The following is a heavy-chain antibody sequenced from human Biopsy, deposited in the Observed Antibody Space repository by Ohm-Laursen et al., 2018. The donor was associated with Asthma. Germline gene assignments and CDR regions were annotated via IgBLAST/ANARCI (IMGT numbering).Heavy chain of an antibody. J-gene: IGHJ6*02. Sequence: SQTLSLTCTVVGAYIGSRDHHWSWIRQSPGTGLEWIGFVFWSGTTHYNRSLERRLSISIDTTRNEFSMTLRSVTAADTAVYFCARVASYGDLYFGIDVWGPGTTVSVS. CDR2: VFWSGTT. CDR1: GAYIGSRDHH. V-gene: IGHV4-30-4*01. CDR3: ARVASYGDLYFGIDV. D-gene: IGHD4-17*01.